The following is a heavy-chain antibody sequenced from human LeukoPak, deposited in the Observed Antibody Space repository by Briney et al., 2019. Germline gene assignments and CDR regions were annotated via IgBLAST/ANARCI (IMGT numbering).Heavy chain of an antibody. CDR2: IYYSGST. CDR1: GGSINRSSFY. CDR3: ARRGQQHFDETDPFDL. D-gene: IGHD3-9*01. Sequence: SETLSLTCTVSGGSINRSSFYWEWIRQSPGEGLEWIGKIYYSGSTSYNPSLRSRVTISVDTSKNQFSLKVTSVTAADTGLYYCARRGQQHFDETDPFDLWGQGTMVTVSS. V-gene: IGHV4-39*01. J-gene: IGHJ3*01.